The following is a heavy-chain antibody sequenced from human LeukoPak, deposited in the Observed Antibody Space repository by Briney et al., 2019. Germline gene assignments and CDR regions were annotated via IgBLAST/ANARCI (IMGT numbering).Heavy chain of an antibody. Sequence: PSETLSLTCTVSGGSVGRSNTYWGWIRQTPGKGLEWLGTILHSGYTYNNPSLKSRVTMSVDSSKNQFSLSLSSVTAADTAVYFCARHRGGGGYHYMDVWGKGTTVIVSS. CDR3: ARHRGGGGYHYMDV. CDR1: GGSVGRSNTY. CDR2: ILHSGYT. J-gene: IGHJ6*03. D-gene: IGHD2-21*01. V-gene: IGHV4-39*01.